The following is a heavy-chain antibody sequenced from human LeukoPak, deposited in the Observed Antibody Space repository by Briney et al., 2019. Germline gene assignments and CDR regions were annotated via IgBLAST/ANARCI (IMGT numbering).Heavy chain of an antibody. CDR2: IIPIFGTA. D-gene: IGHD2-2*01. CDR1: GGTFSSYA. CDR3: ARVGYCSSTSCSYYYYYGMDV. V-gene: IGHV1-69*13. J-gene: IGHJ6*02. Sequence: ASVKVSCKASGGTFSSYAISWVRQAPGQGLEWMGGIIPIFGTANYAQKFQGRVTITADESTSTAYMELSSLRSEDTAVYYCARVGYCSSTSCSYYYYYGMDVWGQGTTVTVSS.